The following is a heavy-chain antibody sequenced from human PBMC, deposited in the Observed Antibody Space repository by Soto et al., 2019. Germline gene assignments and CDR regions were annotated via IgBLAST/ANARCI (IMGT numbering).Heavy chain of an antibody. CDR3: ARIAAAGTLVSWFDP. Sequence: GESLKISCKCSGYTFTSYWIGWVRQMPGKGLEWMGIIYPGDSDTRYSPSFQGQVTISADKSISTAYLQWRSLKASDTAMYYCARIAAAGTLVSWFDPWGQGTLVTVSS. V-gene: IGHV5-51*01. J-gene: IGHJ5*02. CDR2: IYPGDSDT. CDR1: GYTFTSYW. D-gene: IGHD6-13*01.